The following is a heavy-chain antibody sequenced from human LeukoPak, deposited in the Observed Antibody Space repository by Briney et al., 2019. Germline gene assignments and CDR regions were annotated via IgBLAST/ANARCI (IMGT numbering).Heavy chain of an antibody. CDR1: GGSVSSGSYY. D-gene: IGHD3-22*01. J-gene: IGHJ4*02. Sequence: SETLSLTCTVSGGSVSSGSYYWSWIRQPPGKGLEWIGYIYYSGSTNCNPSLKSRVTISVDTSKNQFSLKLSSVTAEDTAVYYCAKDRVGNYYDSSGLFSYWGQGTLVTVSS. CDR3: AKDRVGNYYDSSGLFSY. V-gene: IGHV4-61*01. CDR2: IYYSGST.